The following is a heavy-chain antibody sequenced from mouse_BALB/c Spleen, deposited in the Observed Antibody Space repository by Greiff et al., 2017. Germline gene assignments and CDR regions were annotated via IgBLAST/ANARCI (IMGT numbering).Heavy chain of an antibody. CDR1: GYTFTSYW. CDR3: TRSFYGNYDFDY. Sequence: QVQLQQPGAELVRPGASVKLSCKASGYTFTSYWINWVKQRPGQGLEWIGNIYPSDSYTNYNQKFKDKATLTVDKSSSTAYMQLSSPTSEDSAVYYCTRSFYGNYDFDYWGQGTTLTVSS. V-gene: IGHV1-69*02. CDR2: IYPSDSYT. J-gene: IGHJ2*01. D-gene: IGHD2-1*01.